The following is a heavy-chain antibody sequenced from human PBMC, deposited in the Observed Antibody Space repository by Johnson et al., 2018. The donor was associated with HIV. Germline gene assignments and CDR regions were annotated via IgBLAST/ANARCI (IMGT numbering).Heavy chain of an antibody. CDR2: ISGSGGST. CDR3: TTDPSAGERRTDI. Sequence: VQLVESGGGLVKPGGSLRLSCAASGFTFSSNYMSWVRQAPGKGLEWVSGISGSGGSTYYADSVKGRFTISRDSSKNTLYLQRTSLKAEDTAVYYCTTDPSAGERRTDIWGQGTMVTVSS. J-gene: IGHJ3*02. D-gene: IGHD7-27*01. CDR1: GFTFSSNY. V-gene: IGHV3-23*04.